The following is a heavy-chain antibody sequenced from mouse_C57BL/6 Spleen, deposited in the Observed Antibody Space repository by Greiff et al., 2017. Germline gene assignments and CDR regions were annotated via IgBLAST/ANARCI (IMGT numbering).Heavy chain of an antibody. V-gene: IGHV1-15*01. D-gene: IGHD1-1*02. CDR2: IDPETGGT. J-gene: IGHJ4*01. Sequence: LVESGAELVRPGASVTLSCKASGYTFTDYEMHWVKQTPVHGLEWIGAIDPETGGTAYNQKFKGKAILTADKSSSTAYMELRSLTSEDSAVYYCTRRWSEAMDYWGQGTSVTVSS. CDR1: GYTFTDYE. CDR3: TRRWSEAMDY.